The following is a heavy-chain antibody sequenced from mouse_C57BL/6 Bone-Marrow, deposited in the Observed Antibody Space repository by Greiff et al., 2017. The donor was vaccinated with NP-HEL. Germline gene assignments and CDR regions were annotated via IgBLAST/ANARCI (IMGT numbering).Heavy chain of an antibody. CDR1: GYTFTDYN. CDR2: INPNNGGT. J-gene: IGHJ1*03. Sequence: EVQLQESGPELVKPGASVKMSCKASGYTFTDYNMHWVKQSHGKSLEWIGYINPNNGGTSYNQKFKGKATLTVNKSSSTAYMELRSLTSEDSAVYYCARYYDYDGDWYFDVWGTGTTVTVSS. V-gene: IGHV1-22*01. CDR3: ARYYDYDGDWYFDV. D-gene: IGHD2-4*01.